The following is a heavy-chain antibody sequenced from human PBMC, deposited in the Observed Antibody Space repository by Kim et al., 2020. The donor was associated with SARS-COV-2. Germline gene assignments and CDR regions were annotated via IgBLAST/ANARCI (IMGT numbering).Heavy chain of an antibody. CDR3: ARDLWSGYPDWWYYYYMDV. D-gene: IGHD3-3*01. CDR2: ISSSSSYI. CDR1: GFTFSSYS. J-gene: IGHJ6*03. Sequence: GGSLRLSCAASGFTFSSYSMNWVRQAPGKGLEWVSSISSSSSYIYYADSVKGRFTISRDNAKNSLYLQMNSLRAEDTAVYYCARDLWSGYPDWWYYYYMDVWGKGTTVTVSS. V-gene: IGHV3-21*01.